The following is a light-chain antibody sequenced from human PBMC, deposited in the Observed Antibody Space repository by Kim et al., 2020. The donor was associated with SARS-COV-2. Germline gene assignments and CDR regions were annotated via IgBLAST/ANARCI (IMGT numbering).Light chain of an antibody. Sequence: DIQMPQSPSTLSASVGDRVTITCRASQSISSWLAWYQQKPGKAPKLLIYDASSLESGVPSRFSGSGSGTEFTLTISSLQPDDFATYYCQQYNSYCTFGQGTKVDIK. CDR3: QQYNSYCT. V-gene: IGKV1-5*01. CDR2: DAS. CDR1: QSISSW. J-gene: IGKJ1*01.